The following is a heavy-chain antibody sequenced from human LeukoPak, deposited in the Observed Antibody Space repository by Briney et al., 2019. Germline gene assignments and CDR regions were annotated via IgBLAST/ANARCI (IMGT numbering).Heavy chain of an antibody. Sequence: GGSLRLSCAASGFTFSSYEMNWVRQAPGKGLEWVSYISSSGSTRYYADSVKGRFTISRDDAKNSLYLQMNSLRAKDTAVYYCTRNGFSSGLDYWGQGTLVTVSS. CDR2: ISSSGSTR. J-gene: IGHJ4*02. D-gene: IGHD6-19*01. CDR3: TRNGFSSGLDY. CDR1: GFTFSSYE. V-gene: IGHV3-48*03.